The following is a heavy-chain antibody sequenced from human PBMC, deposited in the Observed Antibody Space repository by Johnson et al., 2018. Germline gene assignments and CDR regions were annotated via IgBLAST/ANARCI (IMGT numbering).Heavy chain of an antibody. Sequence: VQLVQSGGGLVKPGGSXRLSCAASGFTFRRYAMQWVRQAPGKGLEWVSSITRSLYIAYSDSMKGRFTISTDNGKNSLYLQITSLRADDTALYFCARDHTYGRTDAFDIWGQGTMVTVSS. D-gene: IGHD5-18*01. V-gene: IGHV3-21*01. CDR1: GFTFRRYA. CDR2: ITRSLYI. CDR3: ARDHTYGRTDAFDI. J-gene: IGHJ3*02.